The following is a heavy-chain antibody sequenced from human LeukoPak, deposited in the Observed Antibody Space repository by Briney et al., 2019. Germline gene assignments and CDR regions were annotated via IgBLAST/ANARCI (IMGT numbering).Heavy chain of an antibody. D-gene: IGHD4-23*01. CDR2: IYYSGST. CDR3: TVDDRRTFDY. J-gene: IGHJ4*02. CDR1: GGSISSSSYY. Sequence: SETLSLTCTVSGGSISSSSYYWGWIRQPPGKGLEWIGSIYYSGSTFYNPSLESRVTISVDTSRNQFSLKLSSVTAADTAVYTTTVDDRRTFDYWGQGTLVTVSS. V-gene: IGHV4-39*01.